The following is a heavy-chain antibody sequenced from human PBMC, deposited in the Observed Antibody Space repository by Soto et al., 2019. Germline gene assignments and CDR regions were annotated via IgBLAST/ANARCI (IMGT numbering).Heavy chain of an antibody. CDR3: AKDHGYCGGGCYSWLNY. Sequence: GGSLRLSCAASGFTFSSYAMSWVRQAPGKGLEWVSAISGSGGSTYYADSVKGRFTISRDNSKNTLYLQMNSLRAEDTAVYYCAKDHGYCGGGCYSWLNYWGQGTLVTVSS. J-gene: IGHJ4*02. V-gene: IGHV3-23*01. D-gene: IGHD2-21*02. CDR2: ISGSGGST. CDR1: GFTFSSYA.